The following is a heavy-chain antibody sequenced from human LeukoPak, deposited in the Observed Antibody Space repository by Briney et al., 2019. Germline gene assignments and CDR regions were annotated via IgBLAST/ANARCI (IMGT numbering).Heavy chain of an antibody. Sequence: SVKVSCKASGGTFSSYAISWVRQAPGQGLEWMGGIIPIFGTANYAQKFQGRVTITADKSTSTAYMELSSLRSEDTAVYYCARVREVAYYYDSSGYYFDAFDIWGQGTMVTVSS. D-gene: IGHD3-22*01. CDR3: ARVREVAYYYDSSGYYFDAFDI. J-gene: IGHJ3*02. CDR2: IIPIFGTA. V-gene: IGHV1-69*06. CDR1: GGTFSSYA.